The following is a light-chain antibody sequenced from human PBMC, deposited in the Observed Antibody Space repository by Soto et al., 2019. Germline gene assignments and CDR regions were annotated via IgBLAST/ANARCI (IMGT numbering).Light chain of an antibody. Sequence: QSVLTQPPSVSGAPGQRVTISCTGSSSNIGAGYDVHWYQQLPGTAPKLLIYGNSNRPSGVPDRFSGSKSGTSASLAITGLQDEDEADYYCQSYDSSLSAPVVFGGGTKLTVL. CDR3: QSYDSSLSAPVV. V-gene: IGLV1-40*01. CDR2: GNS. CDR1: SSNIGAGYD. J-gene: IGLJ2*01.